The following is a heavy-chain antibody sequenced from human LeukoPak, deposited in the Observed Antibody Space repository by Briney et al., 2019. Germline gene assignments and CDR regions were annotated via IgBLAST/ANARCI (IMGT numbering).Heavy chain of an antibody. J-gene: IGHJ4*02. Sequence: GESLKISCKGSGYSFTSYWIGWVRQMPGKGLEWMGIIYPGDSDTRYSPSFQGQVTISADKSICTAYLQWSSLKASDTAMYYCARLYYGSGSLYYFDYWGQGTLVTVSS. CDR2: IYPGDSDT. CDR3: ARLYYGSGSLYYFDY. D-gene: IGHD3-10*01. V-gene: IGHV5-51*01. CDR1: GYSFTSYW.